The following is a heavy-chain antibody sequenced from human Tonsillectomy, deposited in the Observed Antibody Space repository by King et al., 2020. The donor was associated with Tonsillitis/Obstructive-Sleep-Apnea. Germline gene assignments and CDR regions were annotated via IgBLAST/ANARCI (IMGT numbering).Heavy chain of an antibody. J-gene: IGHJ5*02. CDR2: FSGSGGST. Sequence: VQLVESGGGLVQPGGSLRLSCAASGFTFSTYAMSWVRQAPGKGLEWVSAFSGSGGSTFCTDSGKGRFTITRDNSKDTLYLQMNSLRAGDTAVYYCARGPPEVRGVVGWYGPWGRGTLVTVSS. V-gene: IGHV3-23*04. CDR3: ARGPPEVRGVVGWYGP. CDR1: GFTFSTYA. D-gene: IGHD3-10*01.